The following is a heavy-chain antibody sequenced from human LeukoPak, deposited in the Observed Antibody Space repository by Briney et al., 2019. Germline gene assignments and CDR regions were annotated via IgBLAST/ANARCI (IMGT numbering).Heavy chain of an antibody. Sequence: SETLSLTRTVSGGSISSSSYYWGWIRQPPGKGLEWIGSIYYSGSTYYNPSLKSRVTISVDTSKNQFSLKLSSVTAADTAVYYCAGELERGWFDPWGQGTLVTVSS. CDR2: IYYSGST. CDR1: GGSISSSSYY. V-gene: IGHV4-39*07. D-gene: IGHD1-1*01. CDR3: AGELERGWFDP. J-gene: IGHJ5*02.